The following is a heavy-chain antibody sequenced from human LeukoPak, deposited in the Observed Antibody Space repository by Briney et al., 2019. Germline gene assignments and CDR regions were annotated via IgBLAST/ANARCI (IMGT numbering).Heavy chain of an antibody. J-gene: IGHJ4*02. V-gene: IGHV1-69*06. CDR1: GGTFSSYA. CDR2: IIPIFGTA. D-gene: IGHD2-15*01. CDR3: ARDLGPGYCSGGSCAAYGY. Sequence: ASVKVSCKASGGTFSSYAISWVRQAPGQGLEWMGGIIPIFGTANYAQKFQGRVTITADKSTSTAYMELSSLRSEDTAVYYCARDLGPGYCSGGSCAAYGYWGQGTLVTASS.